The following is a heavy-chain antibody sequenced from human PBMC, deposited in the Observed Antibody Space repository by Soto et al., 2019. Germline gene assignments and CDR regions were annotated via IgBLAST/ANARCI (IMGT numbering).Heavy chain of an antibody. V-gene: IGHV1-18*01. J-gene: IGHJ4*02. D-gene: IGHD3-16*01. CDR1: GYTFTSYG. CDR2: ISAYNGNT. Sequence: QVQLVQSGAEVKKPGASVKVSCKASGYTFTSYGISWVRQAPGQGLEWMGWISAYNGNTNYAQKLQGRVTIPTDTSRSTADMELRSLRSDDTAVYYCARAAAWGSSAHYWGQGTLVTVSS. CDR3: ARAAAWGSSAHY.